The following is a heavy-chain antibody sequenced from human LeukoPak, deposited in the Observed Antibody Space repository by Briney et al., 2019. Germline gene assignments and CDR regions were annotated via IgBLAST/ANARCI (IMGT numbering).Heavy chain of an antibody. D-gene: IGHD1-26*01. CDR2: ISWNSGSI. V-gene: IGHV3-9*01. J-gene: IGHJ4*02. Sequence: GGSLRLSCAASGFTFDDYAMHWVRQAPGKGLEWVSGISWNSGSIGYADSVKGRFTISRDNAKNSLYLQMNSLRAEDTAVYYCAKAAGSYFGRSRFDYWGQGTLVPVSS. CDR1: GFTFDDYA. CDR3: AKAAGSYFGRSRFDY.